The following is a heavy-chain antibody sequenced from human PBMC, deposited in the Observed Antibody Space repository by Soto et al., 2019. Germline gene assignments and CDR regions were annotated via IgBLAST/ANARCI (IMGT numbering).Heavy chain of an antibody. CDR3: ARLPHYYDSSGYQRASDY. J-gene: IGHJ4*02. D-gene: IGHD3-22*01. CDR1: GGTFSSYA. V-gene: IGHV1-69*06. Sequence: ASVKVSCKASGGTFSSYAISWVRQAPGQGLEWMGGIIPIFGTANYAQKFQGRVTITADKSTSTAYMELSSLRSEDTAVYYCARLPHYYDSSGYQRASDYWGQGTLVTVSS. CDR2: IIPIFGTA.